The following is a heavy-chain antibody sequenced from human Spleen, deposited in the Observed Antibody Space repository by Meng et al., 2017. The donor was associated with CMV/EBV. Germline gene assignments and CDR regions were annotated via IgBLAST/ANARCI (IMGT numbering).Heavy chain of an antibody. CDR2: IYTSGST. V-gene: IGHV4-4*07. J-gene: IGHJ4*02. CDR1: GDSIGSGDY. CDR3: ARDDCSSTSCYTDY. D-gene: IGHD2-2*02. Sequence: SETLSLTCTVSGDSIGSGDYWSWIRQPAGKGLEWIGRIYTSGSTNYNPSLKSRVTMSVDTSKNQFSLKLSSVTAADTAVYYCARDDCSSTSCYTDYWGQGTLVTVSS.